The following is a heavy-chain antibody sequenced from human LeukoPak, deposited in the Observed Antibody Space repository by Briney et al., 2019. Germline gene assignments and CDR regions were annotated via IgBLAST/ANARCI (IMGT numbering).Heavy chain of an antibody. Sequence: PGGSLRLSCAASGFTFSSSAMSWVRQAPGKGLEWVSAISVSGVSTYYADSVRGRFTISRDNSKNTLYLQMNSLRAEDTAVYYCAKGDLYYDILTGYYPAYYFDYWGQGTLVTVSS. D-gene: IGHD3-9*01. CDR3: AKGDLYYDILTGYYPAYYFDY. V-gene: IGHV3-23*01. J-gene: IGHJ4*02. CDR1: GFTFSSSA. CDR2: ISVSGVST.